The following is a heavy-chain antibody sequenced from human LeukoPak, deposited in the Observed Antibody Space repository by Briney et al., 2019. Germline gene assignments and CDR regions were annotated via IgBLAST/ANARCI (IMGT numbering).Heavy chain of an antibody. CDR2: ITSGSSYR. J-gene: IGHJ6*03. CDR1: GFTFSSYN. V-gene: IGHV3-21*01. Sequence: GGSLRLSCAPSGFTFSSYNMNWVRQAPGKGLEWVSSITSGSSYRFYADSVKGRFTISSDNAKNSLYLQMNSLRAEDTAVYYCARDPYSGSYGNYYYYFMDVWGKGTTVTISS. D-gene: IGHD1-26*01. CDR3: ARDPYSGSYGNYYYYFMDV.